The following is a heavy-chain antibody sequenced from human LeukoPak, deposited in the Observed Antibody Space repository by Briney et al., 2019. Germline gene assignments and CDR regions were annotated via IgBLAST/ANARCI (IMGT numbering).Heavy chain of an antibody. J-gene: IGHJ5*02. Sequence: GGSLRLSCAASGFTFSSYAMSWVRQAPGKGLEWVSVISGSGGSTYYTDSVKGRFTISRDNPRNTLYLQMNSLRAEDTAVYYCAKAHTVTTLYWFDPWGQGTLVTVSS. CDR1: GFTFSSYA. CDR2: ISGSGGST. CDR3: AKAHTVTTLYWFDP. V-gene: IGHV3-23*01. D-gene: IGHD4-17*01.